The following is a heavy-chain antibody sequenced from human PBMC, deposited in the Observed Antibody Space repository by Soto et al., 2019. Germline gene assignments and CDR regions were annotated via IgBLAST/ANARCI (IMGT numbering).Heavy chain of an antibody. V-gene: IGHV4-39*02. CDR2: TSYSGKT. J-gene: IGHJ5*02. CDR1: GGSISSRSYY. CDR3: ARLAMTSVTNNWFDP. Sequence: QLQLQESGLGLVKPAETLSLTCTVSGGSISSRSYYWGWIRQSPGQGLEWIGSTSYSGKTYYNPSLKGRVTISVDTSRTNFSLKVTSVTAADTGFYYCARLAMTSVTNNWFDPWGQGTQVTVSS. D-gene: IGHD4-4*01.